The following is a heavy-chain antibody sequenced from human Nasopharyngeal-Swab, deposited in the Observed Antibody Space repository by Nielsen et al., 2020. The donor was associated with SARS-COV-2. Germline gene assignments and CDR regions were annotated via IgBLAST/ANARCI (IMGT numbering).Heavy chain of an antibody. CDR2: ISYDGSNK. V-gene: IGHV3-30*18. CDR3: AKGGDYSGYDYEVDY. D-gene: IGHD5-12*01. Sequence: GESLKISCAASGFTFSSYGMHWVRQAPGKGLEWVAVISYDGSNKYYADSVEGRFIISRDNSKNTLYLQMNSLRAEDTAVYYCAKGGDYSGYDYEVDYWGQGTLVTVSS. J-gene: IGHJ4*02. CDR1: GFTFSSYG.